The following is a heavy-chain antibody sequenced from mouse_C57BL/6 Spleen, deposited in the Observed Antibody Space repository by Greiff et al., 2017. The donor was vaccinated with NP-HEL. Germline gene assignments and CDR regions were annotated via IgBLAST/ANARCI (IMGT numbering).Heavy chain of an antibody. Sequence: VKLVESGPELVKPGASVKISCKASGYAFSSSWMNWVKQRPGKGLEWIGRIYPGDGDTNYNGKFKGKATLTADQSSSTAYMQLSSLTSEDSAVYFCARFYYYGSSSSFAYWGQGTLVTVSA. D-gene: IGHD1-1*01. J-gene: IGHJ3*01. CDR3: ARFYYYGSSSSFAY. CDR1: GYAFSSSW. V-gene: IGHV1-82*01. CDR2: IYPGDGDT.